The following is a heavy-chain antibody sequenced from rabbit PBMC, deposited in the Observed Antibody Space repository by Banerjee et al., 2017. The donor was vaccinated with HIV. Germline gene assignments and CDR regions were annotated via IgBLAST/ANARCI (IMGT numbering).Heavy chain of an antibody. CDR3: ARSAMNTASYHYNL. CDR2: IYTGDSNT. D-gene: IGHD3-1*01. V-gene: IGHV1S45*01. J-gene: IGHJ4*01. CDR1: GFSFSSRYYY. Sequence: QEQLEESGGDLVKPEGSLTLTCTASGFSFSSRYYYVCWVRQAPGKGLEWIGCIYTGDSNTYCASWAKGRFTISRASSTTVTLQMTSLTAADTATYFCARSAMNTASYHYNLWGPGTLVTVS.